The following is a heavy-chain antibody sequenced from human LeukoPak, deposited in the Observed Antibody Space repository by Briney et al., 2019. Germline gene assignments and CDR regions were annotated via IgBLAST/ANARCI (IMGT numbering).Heavy chain of an antibody. CDR2: INPSGGST. Sequence: ASVKVSCKASGYTFTSYYMHWVRQAPGQGLEWMGIINPSGGSTSYAQKFQGRVTITADKSTSTAYMELSSLRSEDTAVYYCARGLPSGPIDYWGQGTLVTVSS. D-gene: IGHD2-15*01. J-gene: IGHJ4*02. CDR3: ARGLPSGPIDY. V-gene: IGHV1-46*01. CDR1: GYTFTSYY.